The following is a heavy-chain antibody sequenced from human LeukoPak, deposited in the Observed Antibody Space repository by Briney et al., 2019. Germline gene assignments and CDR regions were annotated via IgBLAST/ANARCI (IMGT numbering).Heavy chain of an antibody. CDR1: GGSTSSYY. Sequence: SETLSLTCTVSGGSTSSYYWSWIRQPPGKGLEWNGYIYYSGSTNYNPSLKSRVTISVDTSKNQFSLKLSSVTAADTAVYYCARASSPITGTRYYFDYWGQGTLVTVSS. J-gene: IGHJ4*02. V-gene: IGHV4-59*01. CDR2: IYYSGST. CDR3: ARASSPITGTRYYFDY. D-gene: IGHD1-20*01.